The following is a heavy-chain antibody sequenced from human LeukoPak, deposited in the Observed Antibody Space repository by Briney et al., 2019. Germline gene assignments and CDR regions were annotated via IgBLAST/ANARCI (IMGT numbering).Heavy chain of an antibody. V-gene: IGHV4-30-4*08. CDR1: GGSISSGAYY. J-gene: IGHJ5*02. CDR2: IYYSGSI. CDR3: ARLNCSGGSCYSVDH. Sequence: SETLSLTCTVSGGSISSGAYYWSWIRQHPGKGLEWIGYIYYSGSIYHNPSLKSRVTISIDTYKNQFSLKLSSVTAADTAVYYCARLNCSGGSCYSVDHWGQGTLVTVSS. D-gene: IGHD2-15*01.